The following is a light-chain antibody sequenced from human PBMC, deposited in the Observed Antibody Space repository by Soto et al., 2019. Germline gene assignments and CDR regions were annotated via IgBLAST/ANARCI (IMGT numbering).Light chain of an antibody. Sequence: QSALTQPLSASGSPGQSVTISCTGTSSDVGGYNYVSWYQQHPGKAPKLMIYEVSKRPSGVPDRFSGSKSGNTASLTVSGLQAEDEADYDCSSYAGSNKVFGTGTKLTVL. V-gene: IGLV2-8*01. CDR3: SSYAGSNKV. CDR1: SSDVGGYNY. CDR2: EVS. J-gene: IGLJ1*01.